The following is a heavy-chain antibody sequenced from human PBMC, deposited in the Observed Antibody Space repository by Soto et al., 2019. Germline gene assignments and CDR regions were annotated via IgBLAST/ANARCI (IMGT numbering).Heavy chain of an antibody. D-gene: IGHD3-10*01. CDR1: GYSFTSYW. Sequence: PGESLKISCKGSGYSFTSYWIGWVRQMPGKGLEWMGIIYPGDSDTRYSPSFQGQVTISADKSISTAYLQWSSLKASDTAMYYCARRGYYYGSGSQPAFDYWGQGTLVTVSS. CDR3: ARRGYYYGSGSQPAFDY. J-gene: IGHJ4*02. CDR2: IYPGDSDT. V-gene: IGHV5-51*01.